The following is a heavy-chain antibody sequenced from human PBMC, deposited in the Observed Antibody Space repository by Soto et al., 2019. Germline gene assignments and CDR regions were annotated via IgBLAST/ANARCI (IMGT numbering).Heavy chain of an antibody. CDR1: GGSFHGYY. CDR2: INHSGST. V-gene: IGHV4-34*01. CDR3: ASSGWWYLDFDI. Sequence: SETLSLTCAVYGGSFHGYYWSWIREPPGPGLEWIGEINHSGSTNYNPSLKSRVTISVDTSKNQFSLKLSSVPAADTAVYYCASSGWWYLDFDIWGQGTRVT. J-gene: IGHJ3*02. D-gene: IGHD2-15*01.